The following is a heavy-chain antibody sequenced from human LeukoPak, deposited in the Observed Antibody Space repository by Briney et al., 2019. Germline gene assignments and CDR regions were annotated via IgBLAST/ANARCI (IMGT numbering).Heavy chain of an antibody. D-gene: IGHD3-9*01. CDR2: ISWDGGST. CDR3: AKDSTGPFDY. Sequence: PGGSLRLSCAASGFTFDDYNMHWVRQAPGKGLEWVSLISWDGGSTYYADSVKGRFTISRDNSKNSLYLQMNSLKTEDTALYYCAKDSTGPFDYWGQGTLVTVSS. CDR1: GFTFDDYN. J-gene: IGHJ4*02. V-gene: IGHV3-43*01.